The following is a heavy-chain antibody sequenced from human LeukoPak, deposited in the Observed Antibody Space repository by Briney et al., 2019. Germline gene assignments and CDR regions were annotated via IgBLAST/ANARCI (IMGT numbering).Heavy chain of an antibody. D-gene: IGHD2-15*01. Sequence: GGSLRLSCAASGFTFSSDSMNWVRQAPGKGLEWVSCVSRTSSHIYYADSVKGRFTISRDDAKNSLFLQMNSLRAEDTAVYYCARDLAGGGPYYFDYWGEGTLVTVSS. J-gene: IGHJ4*02. V-gene: IGHV3-21*01. CDR3: ARDLAGGGPYYFDY. CDR2: VSRTSSHI. CDR1: GFTFSSDS.